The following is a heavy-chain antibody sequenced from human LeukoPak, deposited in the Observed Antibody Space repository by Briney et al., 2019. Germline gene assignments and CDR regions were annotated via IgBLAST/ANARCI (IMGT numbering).Heavy chain of an antibody. CDR3: ARGRRVTMIVVVIAETPHFDY. CDR2: INHSGST. J-gene: IGHJ4*02. Sequence: KPSETLSLTCAVYGGSFSGYYWSWIRQPPGKGLEWIGEINHSGSTNYNPSLKSRVTISVDTSKNQFSLKLSSVTAADTAVYYCARGRRVTMIVVVIAETPHFDYWGQGTLVTVSS. D-gene: IGHD3-22*01. CDR1: GGSFSGYY. V-gene: IGHV4-34*01.